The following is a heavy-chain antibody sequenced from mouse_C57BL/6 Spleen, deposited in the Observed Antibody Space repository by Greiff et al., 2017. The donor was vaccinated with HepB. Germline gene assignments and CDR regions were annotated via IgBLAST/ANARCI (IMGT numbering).Heavy chain of an antibody. Sequence: DVQLVESGGGLVKPGGSLKLSCAASGFTFSDYGMHWVRQAPEKGLEWVAYISSGSSTIYYADTVKGRFTISRDNAKNTLFLQMTSLRSEDTAMYYCARQRYWYFDVWGTGTTVTVSS. V-gene: IGHV5-17*01. CDR1: GFTFSDYG. J-gene: IGHJ1*03. CDR2: ISSGSSTI. CDR3: ARQRYWYFDV.